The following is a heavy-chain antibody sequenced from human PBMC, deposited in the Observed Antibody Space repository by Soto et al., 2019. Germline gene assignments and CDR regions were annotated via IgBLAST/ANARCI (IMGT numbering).Heavy chain of an antibody. V-gene: IGHV2-5*01. CDR1: GFSLRTTGVG. CDR3: VHTWGLRFDY. Sequence: QITLKESGPTLVKPTQTLTLTCTYSGFSLRTTGVGVGWIRQPPGKALEWLGIIYWNDDKRYSPSLKNRFTLTSDISKSQVVLTMTNMNPVDTATYYCVHTWGLRFDYWGQGTLVIVSS. CDR2: IYWNDDK. D-gene: IGHD3-16*01. J-gene: IGHJ4*02.